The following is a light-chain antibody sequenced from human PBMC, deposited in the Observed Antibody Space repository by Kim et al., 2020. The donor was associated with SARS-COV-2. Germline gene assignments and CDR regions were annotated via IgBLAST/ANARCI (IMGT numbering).Light chain of an antibody. CDR1: NSNIGTNT. CDR3: ATWDDSLSGVV. CDR2: SNN. J-gene: IGLJ2*01. Sequence: ELTQPPSTSGTPGQTVTISCSGSNSNIGTNTVNWYQQLPGTAPKLLIYSNNQRPSGVPDRFSGSKSGTSASLAISGLQSEDEADYHCATWDDSLSGVVFGGGTQLTVL. V-gene: IGLV1-44*01.